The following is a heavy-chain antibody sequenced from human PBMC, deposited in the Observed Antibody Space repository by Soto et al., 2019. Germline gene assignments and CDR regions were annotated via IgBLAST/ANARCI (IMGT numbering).Heavy chain of an antibody. CDR2: ISAYNGNT. V-gene: IGHV1-18*01. Sequence: ASVKVSCKASGYTFTSYGISWVRQAPGQGLEWMGWISAYNGNTNYAQKLQGRVTMTTDTSTSTAYMELRSLRSDDTAVNYYAGAYSGSGNWFDPWGKGTLVTVSS. D-gene: IGHD6-13*01. CDR3: AGAYSGSGNWFDP. CDR1: GYTFTSYG. J-gene: IGHJ5*02.